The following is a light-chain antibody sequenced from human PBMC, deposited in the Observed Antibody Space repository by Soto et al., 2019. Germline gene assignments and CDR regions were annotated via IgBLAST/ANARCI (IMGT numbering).Light chain of an antibody. J-gene: IGKJ4*01. CDR3: LQDHGFPLT. CDR2: AAS. CDR1: QDIRDD. Sequence: AIQMTQSPSSLSASVGDRVTITCRATQDIRDDLGWYQQKPGKDPKLLIYAASSLESEVPSRFSGSGSGTDFTLTISSLQPEDFATYFCLQDHGFPLTLGGGTKVEIK. V-gene: IGKV1-6*01.